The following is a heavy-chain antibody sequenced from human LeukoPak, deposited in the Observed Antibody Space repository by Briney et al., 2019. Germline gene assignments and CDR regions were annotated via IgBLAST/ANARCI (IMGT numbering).Heavy chain of an antibody. J-gene: IGHJ4*02. CDR1: GFTFSSYA. CDR3: VAQPTADSSGYYYFDY. V-gene: IGHV3-30*04. D-gene: IGHD3-22*01. Sequence: GGSLRLSRAASGFTFSSYAMHWVRQAPGKGLEWVAVISYDGSNKYYADSVKGRFTISRDNSKNTLYLQMNSLRAEDTPVYYCVAQPTADSSGYYYFDYWGQGTLVTVSS. CDR2: ISYDGSNK.